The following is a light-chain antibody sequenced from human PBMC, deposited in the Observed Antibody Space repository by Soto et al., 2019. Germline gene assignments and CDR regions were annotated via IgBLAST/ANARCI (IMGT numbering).Light chain of an antibody. CDR3: QQYNIYWT. V-gene: IGKV1-5*01. J-gene: IGKJ1*01. CDR2: DAY. CDR1: ESISTW. Sequence: IQMTQSPSALSASVGDRVTLTCRASESISTWLAWYQQKPGKAPKLLIYDAYNLRSGVPSRFSGSGSGTEFTLTISSLQPDDFATYYCQQYNIYWTFGQGTKVEI.